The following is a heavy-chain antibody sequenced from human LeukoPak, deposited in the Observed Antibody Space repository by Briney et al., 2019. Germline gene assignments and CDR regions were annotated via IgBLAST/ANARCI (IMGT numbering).Heavy chain of an antibody. J-gene: IGHJ4*02. CDR1: GGSISTDY. CDR2: IYYSGNT. D-gene: IGHD4-17*01. V-gene: IGHV4-59*08. Sequence: PSETLSLTCTVSGGSISTDYWSWSWKRPPQGLGWIGYIYYSGNTNYNPSLKSRVTISIDTSKSQFSLKLTSVTAADTAVYYCARLPTVTTMGYWGQGTLVTVSS. CDR3: ARLPTVTTMGY.